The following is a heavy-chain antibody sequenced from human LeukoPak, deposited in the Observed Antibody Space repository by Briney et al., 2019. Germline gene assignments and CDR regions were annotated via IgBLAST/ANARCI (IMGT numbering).Heavy chain of an antibody. CDR2: IYPGDSDT. V-gene: IGHV5-51*01. Sequence: GESLKISCMCSGYSFTIYWIGWVRQMPGKGLVWMGIIYPGDSDTRYSPSFQGQVTISADKSISTAYLQWSSLKASDTAMYYCARCSEYSSGWYRAHNWFDPWGQGTLVTVSS. CDR1: GYSFTIYW. D-gene: IGHD6-19*01. J-gene: IGHJ5*02. CDR3: ARCSEYSSGWYRAHNWFDP.